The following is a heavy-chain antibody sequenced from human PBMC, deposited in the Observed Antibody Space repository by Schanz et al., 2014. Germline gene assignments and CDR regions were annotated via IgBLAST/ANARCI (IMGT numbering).Heavy chain of an antibody. CDR3: TKGRTFGR. CDR2: MNSKTGNT. Sequence: QVQLVQSGAEVKKPGASVKVSCKASGYTFTSYDINWVRQATGQGLEWMGWMNSKTGNTGYAQRFQGRVAMTRNTSITTAYLELSSLRSGDTAVYYCTKGRTFGRWGHGTLVTVSS. D-gene: IGHD3-16*01. V-gene: IGHV1-8*01. CDR1: GYTFTSYD. J-gene: IGHJ4*01.